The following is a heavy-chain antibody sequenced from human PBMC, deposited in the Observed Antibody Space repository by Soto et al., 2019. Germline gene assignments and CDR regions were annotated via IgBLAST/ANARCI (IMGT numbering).Heavy chain of an antibody. CDR2: INHSGST. J-gene: IGHJ3*02. CDR1: GGSFSGYY. D-gene: IGHD2-15*01. V-gene: IGHV4-34*01. Sequence: PSETLSLTCAVYGGSFSGYYWSWIRQPPGKGLEWIGEINHSGSTNYNPSLKSRVTISVDTSKNQFSLKLSSVTAADTAVYYCARGTDIVVVVAATPGGSFDIWGQGTVVTVSS. CDR3: ARGTDIVVVVAATPGGSFDI.